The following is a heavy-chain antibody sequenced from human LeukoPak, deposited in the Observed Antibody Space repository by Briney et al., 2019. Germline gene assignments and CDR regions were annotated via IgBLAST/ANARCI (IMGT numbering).Heavy chain of an antibody. CDR1: GGSLRSGDCY. CDR2: IYYSGNT. D-gene: IGHD5-24*01. V-gene: IGHV4-30-4*08. J-gene: IGHJ3*02. CDR3: ARATITRTIGVRGEAFDI. Sequence: SQTLSLTCTVSGGSLRSGDCYWSWIRQAPGKGPEGTGYIYYSGNTYYNPSLKCRVTISVDPSKKQFSLKPYSMTTANTATFYRARATITRTIGVRGEAFDIWGQGTMVHVSS.